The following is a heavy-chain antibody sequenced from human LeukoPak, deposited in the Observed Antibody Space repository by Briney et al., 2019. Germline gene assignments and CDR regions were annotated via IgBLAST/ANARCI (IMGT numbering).Heavy chain of an antibody. CDR2: ITNDGSST. CDR1: GLTFSSHW. CDR3: ANEIRPNDY. D-gene: IGHD4-17*01. Sequence: GGSLRLSCAASGLTFSSHWMHWVRQAPGKGLVWVSRITNDGSSTTYADSVKGRFLISRDNSKNTLYLQMNSLRVEDTAVYFCANEIRPNDYWGQGTLVTVAS. V-gene: IGHV3-74*01. J-gene: IGHJ4*02.